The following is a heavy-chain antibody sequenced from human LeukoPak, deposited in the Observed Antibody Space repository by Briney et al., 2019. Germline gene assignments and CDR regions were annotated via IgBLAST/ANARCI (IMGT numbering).Heavy chain of an antibody. CDR2: IYSGGST. J-gene: IGHJ6*02. D-gene: IGHD3-3*01. Sequence: PGGSLRLSCAASGFTVSSNYTSWVRQAPGKGLEWVSVIYSGGSTYYADSVKGRFTISRDNSKNTLYLQMNSLRAEDTAVYYCAKVVEGLEWLLLETGMDVWGQGTTVTVSS. CDR1: GFTVSSNY. V-gene: IGHV3-66*01. CDR3: AKVVEGLEWLLLETGMDV.